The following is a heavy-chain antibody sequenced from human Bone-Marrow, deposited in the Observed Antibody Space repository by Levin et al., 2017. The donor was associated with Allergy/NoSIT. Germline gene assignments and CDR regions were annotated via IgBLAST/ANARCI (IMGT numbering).Heavy chain of an antibody. CDR2: INHSGST. J-gene: IGHJ4*02. D-gene: IGHD3-16*01. CDR3: ARSSVGEFTRFFDY. V-gene: IGHV4-34*01. Sequence: GSLRLSCAVYGQSFSGYYWTWIRQPPGKGLEWIGEINHSGSTNYSPSLESRVTMSIDTSKTQFSLNLSSVTAADTAVYFCARSSVGEFTRFFDYWGQGTLVTVSS. CDR1: GQSFSGYY.